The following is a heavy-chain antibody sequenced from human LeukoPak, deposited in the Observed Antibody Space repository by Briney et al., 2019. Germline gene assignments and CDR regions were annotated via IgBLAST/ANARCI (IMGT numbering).Heavy chain of an antibody. CDR3: VRSSDSSGYFDY. D-gene: IGHD3-22*01. V-gene: IGHV1-69*02. Sequence: GASVKVSCKASGGTFSSCTISWVRQAPGQGLEWMGRIIPILGIANYAQKFQGRVTITADKSTSTAYMELSSLRSEDTAVYYCVRSSDSSGYFDYWGQGTLVTVSS. CDR1: GGTFSSCT. J-gene: IGHJ4*02. CDR2: IIPILGIA.